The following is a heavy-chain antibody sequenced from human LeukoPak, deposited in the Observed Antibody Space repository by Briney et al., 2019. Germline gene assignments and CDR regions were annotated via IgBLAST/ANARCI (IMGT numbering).Heavy chain of an antibody. D-gene: IGHD3-3*01. CDR1: GGSFSGYY. J-gene: IGHJ6*03. Sequence: KPSETLSLTCAVYGGSFSGYYWSWVRQPPGKGLEWIGEINHSGSTNYNPSLKSRVTISVDTSKNQFSLKLSSVTAADTAVYYCARARRYDFWSGYPIYYYYYMDVWGKGTTVTVSS. V-gene: IGHV4-34*01. CDR3: ARARRYDFWSGYPIYYYYYMDV. CDR2: INHSGST.